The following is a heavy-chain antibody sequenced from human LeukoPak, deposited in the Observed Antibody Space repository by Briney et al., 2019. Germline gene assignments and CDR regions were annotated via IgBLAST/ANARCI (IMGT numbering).Heavy chain of an antibody. CDR3: ARGDGGYYYGMDV. V-gene: IGHV3-48*03. J-gene: IGHJ6*04. Sequence: GGSLRLSCAASGFTFNSYEMNWVRQAPGKGLEWISYISTSGSTRYYADSVKGRFTISRDNTENSLYLQMNSLRAEDTAFYYCARGDGGYYYGMDVWGKGTTVTVSS. CDR1: GFTFNSYE. CDR2: ISTSGSTR. D-gene: IGHD4-23*01.